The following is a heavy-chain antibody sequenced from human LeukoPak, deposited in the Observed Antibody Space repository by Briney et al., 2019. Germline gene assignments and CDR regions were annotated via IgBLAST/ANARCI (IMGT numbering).Heavy chain of an antibody. J-gene: IGHJ4*02. CDR3: ASQRAYYDFWSGEVFDY. D-gene: IGHD3-3*01. Sequence: LSLTXXXYGGSXXGYYWSWIRQPPGKGLEWIGEINHSGSTNYNPSLKSRVTISVDTSKNQFSLKLSSVTAADTAVYYCASQRAYYDFWSGEVFDYWGQGTLVTVSS. CDR2: INHSGST. V-gene: IGHV4-34*01. CDR1: GGSXXGYY.